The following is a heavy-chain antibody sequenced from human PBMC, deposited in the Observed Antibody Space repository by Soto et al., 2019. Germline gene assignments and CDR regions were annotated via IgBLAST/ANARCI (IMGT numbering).Heavy chain of an antibody. V-gene: IGHV1-3*01. J-gene: IGHJ5*02. CDR3: ARGRLLDYGDYVWFDP. Sequence: ASVKVSCKASGYTFTSYAMHWVRQAPGQRLEWMGWINAGNGNTKYSQKFQGRVTITRDTSASTAYMELSSLRSEDTAVYYCARGRLLDYGDYVWFDPWGQGTLVPVSS. CDR1: GYTFTSYA. D-gene: IGHD4-17*01. CDR2: INAGNGNT.